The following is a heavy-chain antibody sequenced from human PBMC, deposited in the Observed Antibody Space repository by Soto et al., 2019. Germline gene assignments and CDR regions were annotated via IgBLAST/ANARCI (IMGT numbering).Heavy chain of an antibody. CDR2: MTSDGSSK. CDR1: GFAFNSHS. D-gene: IGHD5-12*01. V-gene: IGHV3-30-3*01. J-gene: IGHJ5*02. CDR3: ARDGVIRYTGYDLDL. Sequence: QMQLLESGGGVVQPGKALRLSCAASGFAFNSHSMHWVRQAPGKGLEWLALMTSDGSSKFYADSVKGRCTISRDNSKNTLYLEMNSLRSEDTAVYYCARDGVIRYTGYDLDLWGQGTLVTVSS.